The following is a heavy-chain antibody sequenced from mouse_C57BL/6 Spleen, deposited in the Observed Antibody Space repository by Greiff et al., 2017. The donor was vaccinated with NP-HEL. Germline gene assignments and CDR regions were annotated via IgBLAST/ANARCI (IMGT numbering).Heavy chain of an antibody. CDR1: GYTFTNYW. Sequence: QVQLQQSGAELVRPGTSVKMSCKASGYTFTNYWIGWAKQRPGHGLEWIGDIYPGGGYTNYNEKFKGKATLTADKSSSTAYMQFSSLTSEDSAISYCARSCTVIDDRARRWYFDVWGTGTTVTVSA. CDR2: IYPGGGYT. CDR3: ARSCTVIDDRARRWYFDV. J-gene: IGHJ1*03. V-gene: IGHV1-63*01. D-gene: IGHD3-1*01.